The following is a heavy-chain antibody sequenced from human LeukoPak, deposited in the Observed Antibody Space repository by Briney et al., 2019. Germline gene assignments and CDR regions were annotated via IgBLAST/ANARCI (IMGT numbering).Heavy chain of an antibody. CDR2: IYDSGST. D-gene: IGHD3-22*01. CDR3: ARRNRLITMIVVVIKGVYYFDY. J-gene: IGHJ4*02. CDR1: GGSLRSSYYY. Sequence: SETLSLTCTVSGGSLRSSYYYWGWIRQPPGKGLEWIGSIYDSGSTYYNPSHKSRVTISVDTSKNQFSLKLNSVTAADTAVYYCARRNRLITMIVVVIKGVYYFDYWGQGTLVTVSS. V-gene: IGHV4-39*01.